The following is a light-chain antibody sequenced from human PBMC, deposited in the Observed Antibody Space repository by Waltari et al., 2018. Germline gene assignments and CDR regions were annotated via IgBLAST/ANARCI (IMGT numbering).Light chain of an antibody. V-gene: IGKV3D-20*01. Sequence: ENVLTKSPATLSLSPGERATLPCGASQSVSHNYLAWFQQKPGQAPRLLIYEASRRATGIPDRFSGSGSGTDFTLTISRLEPEDFAVYYCQHYDTSPRTFGQGTRLEIK. CDR3: QHYDTSPRT. CDR1: QSVSHNY. CDR2: EAS. J-gene: IGKJ5*01.